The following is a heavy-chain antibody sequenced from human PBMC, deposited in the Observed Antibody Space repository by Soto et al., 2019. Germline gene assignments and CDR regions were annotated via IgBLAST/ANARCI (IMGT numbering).Heavy chain of an antibody. CDR1: GGSISSGDYY. V-gene: IGHV4-30-4*01. CDR2: IYYSGST. Sequence: ASETLSLTCTVSGGSISSGDYYWSWIRQPPGKGLEWIGYIYYSGSTYYNPSLKSRVTISVDTSKNQFSLKLSSVTAADTAVYYCARGALVTVPHELELRVNWFDPWGQGTLVTVSS. J-gene: IGHJ5*02. D-gene: IGHD1-7*01. CDR3: ARGALVTVPHELELRVNWFDP.